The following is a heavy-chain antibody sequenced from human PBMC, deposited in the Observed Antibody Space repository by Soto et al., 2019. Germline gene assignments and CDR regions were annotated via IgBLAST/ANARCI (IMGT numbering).Heavy chain of an antibody. CDR3: AREGDYYDSSGYYFPDY. CDR1: GGSFSGYY. V-gene: IGHV4-34*01. J-gene: IGHJ4*02. D-gene: IGHD3-22*01. Sequence: QVQLQQWGAGLLKPSETLSLTCAVYGGSFSGYYWSWIRQPPGKGLEWIGEINHSGSTNYNPSLKILFTISVDTSKNQFSPKLISVTAADTAVYYCAREGDYYDSSGYYFPDYWGQGTLVTVSS. CDR2: INHSGST.